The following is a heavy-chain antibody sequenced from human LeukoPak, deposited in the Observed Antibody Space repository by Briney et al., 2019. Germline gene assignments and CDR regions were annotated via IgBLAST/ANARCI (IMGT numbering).Heavy chain of an antibody. D-gene: IGHD3-22*01. CDR2: ISYDGSNK. Sequence: RSLRLSCAASGFTFSSYAMHWVRQAPGKGLEWVAVISYDGSNKYYADSVKGRFTISRDNSKNTLYLQMNSLRAEDTAVYYCARGAAKTYYYDSSGLYYFDYWGQGTLVTVSS. V-gene: IGHV3-30-3*01. CDR3: ARGAAKTYYYDSSGLYYFDY. J-gene: IGHJ4*02. CDR1: GFTFSSYA.